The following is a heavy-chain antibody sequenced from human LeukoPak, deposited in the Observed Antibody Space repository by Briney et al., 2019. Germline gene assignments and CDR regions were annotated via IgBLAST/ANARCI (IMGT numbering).Heavy chain of an antibody. CDR2: IYYSGST. Sequence: SETLSLTCTVSGGSISSYYWSWIRQPPGKGLEWIGYIYYSGSTNYNPSLKSRVTISVDTSKNQFSLKLSSVTGADTAVYYCARAYPGGGNFDYWGQGTLVTVSS. V-gene: IGHV4-59*01. CDR1: GGSISSYY. CDR3: ARAYPGGGNFDY. J-gene: IGHJ4*02. D-gene: IGHD3-16*01.